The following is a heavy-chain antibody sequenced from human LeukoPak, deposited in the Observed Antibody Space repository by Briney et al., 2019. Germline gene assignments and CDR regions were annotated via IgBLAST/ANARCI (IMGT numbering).Heavy chain of an antibody. CDR1: GYTFTSYG. D-gene: IGHD2-2*01. CDR2: ISAYNGNT. V-gene: IGHV1-18*01. J-gene: IGHJ6*03. Sequence: GASVKVSCKASGYTFTSYGISWVRQAPGQGLEWMGWISAYNGNTNYAQKFQGRVTMTRDTSISTAYMELSRLRSDDTAVYYCARDRSPYCSSTSCYPSYYYYYMDVWGKGTTVTVSS. CDR3: ARDRSPYCSSTSCYPSYYYYYMDV.